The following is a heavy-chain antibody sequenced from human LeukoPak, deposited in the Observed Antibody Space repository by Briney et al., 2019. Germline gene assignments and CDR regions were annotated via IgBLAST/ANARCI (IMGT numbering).Heavy chain of an antibody. J-gene: IGHJ4*02. CDR1: GFTFSSYA. D-gene: IGHD3-22*01. CDR3: AKDGRRISMIGVVRRGHYFDY. V-gene: IGHV3-23*01. CDR2: ISGSGGNT. Sequence: GGSLRLSCAASGFTFSSYAMSWVRQAPGKGLEWVSAISGSGGNTYYIDSVKGRFTISRDNSENTLDLQMNSLRAEDTAVYYCAKDGRRISMIGVVRRGHYFDYWGQGILVTVSS.